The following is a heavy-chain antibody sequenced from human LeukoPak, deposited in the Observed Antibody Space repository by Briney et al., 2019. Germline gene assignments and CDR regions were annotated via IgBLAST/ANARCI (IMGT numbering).Heavy chain of an antibody. CDR3: ARSYSRFYYYYMDV. CDR2: IYTSGST. Sequence: SQTLSLTCTVSGGSISSGSYYSSWIRQPAGKGLEWIGRIYTSGSTNYNPSLKSRVTISVDTSKNQFSLKLSSVTAADTAVYYCARSYSRFYYYYMDVWGKGTTVTISS. J-gene: IGHJ6*03. V-gene: IGHV4-61*02. CDR1: GGSISSGSYY. D-gene: IGHD6-13*01.